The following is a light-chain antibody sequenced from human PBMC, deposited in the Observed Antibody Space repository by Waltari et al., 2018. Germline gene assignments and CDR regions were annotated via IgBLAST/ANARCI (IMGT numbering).Light chain of an antibody. CDR1: SRRRYS. Sequence: SSELTQDPAVSVALGQTVTLTSQGDSRRRYSASWYQQRPGQAPILVLYGQANRPSGIPDRFSGSTSGDTATLTITGAQAEDEADYYCLSRDSSSTRLFGGGTRLTV. CDR3: LSRDSSSTRL. V-gene: IGLV3-19*01. J-gene: IGLJ3*02. CDR2: GQA.